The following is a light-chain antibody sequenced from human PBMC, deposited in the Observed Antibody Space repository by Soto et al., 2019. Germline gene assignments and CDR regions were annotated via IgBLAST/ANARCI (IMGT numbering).Light chain of an antibody. Sequence: EIVLTQSPGALSLSPCDRATLSCRSSQNISSYLIWYQQKPGQAPRLLFYGASTGATGLPARFSGSGSGTEFTLTINSLQAEDCAVYYCQQYYNWPRTFGQGTRLEI. V-gene: IGKV3-15*01. J-gene: IGKJ5*01. CDR3: QQYYNWPRT. CDR1: QNISSY. CDR2: GAS.